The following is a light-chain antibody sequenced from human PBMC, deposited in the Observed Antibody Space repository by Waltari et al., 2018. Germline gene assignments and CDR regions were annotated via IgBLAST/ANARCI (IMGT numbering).Light chain of an antibody. J-gene: IGLJ2*01. CDR2: DDS. CDR3: QVWDSSXDHP. CDR1: NIGSKS. V-gene: IGLV3-21*03. Sequence: SYVLTQPPSVSVAPGKTARITCGGNNIGSKSVHWYQQKPGQAPVLVVYDDSDRPSGIXXRXSGSNSGXXATLTISRVEAGDEADYYCQVWDSSXDHPFGGGTKLTVL.